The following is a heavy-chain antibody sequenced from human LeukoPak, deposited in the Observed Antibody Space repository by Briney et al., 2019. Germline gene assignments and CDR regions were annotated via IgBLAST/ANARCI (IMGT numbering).Heavy chain of an antibody. D-gene: IGHD5-24*01. CDR2: IKWNGGST. Sequence: GGSLRLSCAASGFTFDDYGMSWVRQAPGKGLEWVSGIKWNGGSTGYADSVKGRFTISRDNAKNSLYLQMNSLRAEDTALYYCAREMATITGVCFDYWGQGTLVTVSS. J-gene: IGHJ4*02. CDR3: AREMATITGVCFDY. V-gene: IGHV3-20*04. CDR1: GFTFDDYG.